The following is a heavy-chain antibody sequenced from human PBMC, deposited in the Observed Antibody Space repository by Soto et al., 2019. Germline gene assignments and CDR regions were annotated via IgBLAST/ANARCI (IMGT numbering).Heavy chain of an antibody. J-gene: IGHJ1*01. V-gene: IGHV3-33*01. CDR2: IWYDGSNK. CDR1: GFTFSSYG. CDR3: ARGSAAPQYFQH. Sequence: SLRLSCAASGFTFSSYGMHWVRQAPGKGLEWVAVIWYDGSNKYYADSVKGRFTISRDNSKNTLYLQMSSLRAEDTAVYYCARGSAAPQYFQHWGQGTLVTVSS.